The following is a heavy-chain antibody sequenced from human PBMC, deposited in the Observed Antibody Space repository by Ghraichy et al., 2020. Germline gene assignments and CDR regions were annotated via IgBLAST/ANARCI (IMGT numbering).Heavy chain of an antibody. CDR1: GFTFSSYA. CDR3: AKDPPYGYGAFLFFDY. Sequence: GGSLRLSCAASGFTFSSYAMSWVRQAPGKGLEWVSAISGSGGSTYYADSVKGRFTISRDNSKNTLYLQMNSLRAEDTAVYYCAKDPPYGYGAFLFFDYWGQGTLVTVSS. CDR2: ISGSGGST. D-gene: IGHD5-18*01. V-gene: IGHV3-23*01. J-gene: IGHJ4*02.